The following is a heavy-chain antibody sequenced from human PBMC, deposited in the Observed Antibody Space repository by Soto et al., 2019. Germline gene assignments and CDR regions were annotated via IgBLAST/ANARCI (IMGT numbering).Heavy chain of an antibody. CDR1: GFTFSSYW. J-gene: IGHJ6*03. CDR2: ISNDVANT. Sequence: GGSLRLSCAASGFTFSSYWMHWVRQAPGKGLVWVSRISNDVANTDYAESVKGRFTISRDNAKNTLYLQMGSLRAEDMALYYCARRGYGSRWPNVYMDVWGKGTTVTVSS. D-gene: IGHD6-13*01. V-gene: IGHV3-74*01. CDR3: ARRGYGSRWPNVYMDV.